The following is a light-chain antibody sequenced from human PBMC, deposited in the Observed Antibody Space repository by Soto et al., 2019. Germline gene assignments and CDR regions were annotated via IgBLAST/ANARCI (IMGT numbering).Light chain of an antibody. Sequence: ESVLTQSPATLSLSPGERATLSCRASQSLSNSSAWYQQKPGQPPRLLIYDESNRATGIPARFSGSGSGTDFTLTITSLEPEDFAVYYCQQRGNWPPTFGQGTKVEVK. CDR3: QQRGNWPPT. V-gene: IGKV3-11*01. CDR2: DES. J-gene: IGKJ1*01. CDR1: QSLSNS.